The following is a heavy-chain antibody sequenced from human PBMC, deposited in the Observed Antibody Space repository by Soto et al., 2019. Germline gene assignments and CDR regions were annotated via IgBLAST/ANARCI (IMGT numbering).Heavy chain of an antibody. V-gene: IGHV4-61*01. D-gene: IGHD2-21*02. CDR3: ARVTGAVVTGLGWFDP. CDR2: IYYSGST. CDR1: GGSVSSGSYY. Sequence: QVQLQESGPGLVKPSETLSLTCTVSGGSVSSGSYYWSWIRQPPGKGLEWIGYIYYSGSTNYNPSLKSRVTISVDTSKNQFSLKLSSVTAADTAVYYCARVTGAVVTGLGWFDPWGQGTLVTVSS. J-gene: IGHJ5*02.